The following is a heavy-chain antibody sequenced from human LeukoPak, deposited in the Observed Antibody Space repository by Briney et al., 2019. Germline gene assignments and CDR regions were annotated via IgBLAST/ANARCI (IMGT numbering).Heavy chain of an antibody. J-gene: IGHJ6*02. Sequence: PGGSLRLSCAASGFTFSSYGMHWVRQAPGKGLEWVAVISYDGSNKYYADSVKGRFTISRDNSKNTLYLQMNSPRAEDTAVYYCAKDSYCSSTSCYWGAYYYYGMDVWGQGTTVTVSS. CDR2: ISYDGSNK. D-gene: IGHD2-2*01. V-gene: IGHV3-30*18. CDR3: AKDSYCSSTSCYWGAYYYYGMDV. CDR1: GFTFSSYG.